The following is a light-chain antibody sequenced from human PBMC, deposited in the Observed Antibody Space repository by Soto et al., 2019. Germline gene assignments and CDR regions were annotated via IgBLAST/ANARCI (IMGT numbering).Light chain of an antibody. CDR2: EGS. J-gene: IGLJ2*01. CDR1: SSDVGSYNL. V-gene: IGLV2-23*01. CDR3: CSYAGSSIYVV. Sequence: QSVLTQPASVSGSPGQSITISCTGTSSDVGSYNLVSWYQQHPGRAPKLMIYEGSKRPSGVSDRFSGSKSGNTASLTISGLQAEDEADYYCCSYAGSSIYVVFGGGTQLT.